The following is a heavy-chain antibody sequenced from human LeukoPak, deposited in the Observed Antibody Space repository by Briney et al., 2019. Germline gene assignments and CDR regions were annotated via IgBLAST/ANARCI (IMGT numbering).Heavy chain of an antibody. CDR1: GFTFSSYW. Sequence: PGGSLRLSCAASGFTFSSYWMYWVRQAPGKGLVWVSRINSDGSSTNYADSVKGRFTISRDDAKNTLYLQMSSLRAEDTAVYYCARDYGSGSYMAYYFDYWGQGTLVTVSS. CDR2: INSDGSST. CDR3: ARDYGSGSYMAYYFDY. J-gene: IGHJ4*02. V-gene: IGHV3-74*01. D-gene: IGHD3-10*01.